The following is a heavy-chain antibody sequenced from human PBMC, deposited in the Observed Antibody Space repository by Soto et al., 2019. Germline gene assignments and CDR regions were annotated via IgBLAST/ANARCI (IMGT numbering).Heavy chain of an antibody. Sequence: QVQLVESGGGVVQPGRSLRLSCAASGFTFSSNAMHWVRQAPGKGLEWVAVMSYDGSNEYYADSVKGRFTISRDNSKNTLYPKIKSLRAEDTAVYYCARDSILSGTTRPPPLDYWGQGTLVTVSS. J-gene: IGHJ4*02. CDR3: ARDSILSGTTRPPPLDY. CDR2: MSYDGSNE. D-gene: IGHD1-1*01. V-gene: IGHV3-30-3*01. CDR1: GFTFSSNA.